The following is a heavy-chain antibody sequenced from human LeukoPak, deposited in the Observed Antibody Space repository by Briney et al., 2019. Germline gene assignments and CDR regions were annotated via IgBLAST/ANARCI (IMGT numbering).Heavy chain of an antibody. CDR3: ARDVGARLPGY. CDR1: EGSISPYY. V-gene: IGHV4-59*12. D-gene: IGHD6-6*01. Sequence: SETLSLTCTVSEGSISPYYWSWIRQPPGKGLEWIGSIYYSGSTYYNPSLKSRVTISVDKSNNQFSLKLSSVTAADTAVYYCARDVGARLPGYWGQGTLVTVSS. J-gene: IGHJ4*02. CDR2: IYYSGST.